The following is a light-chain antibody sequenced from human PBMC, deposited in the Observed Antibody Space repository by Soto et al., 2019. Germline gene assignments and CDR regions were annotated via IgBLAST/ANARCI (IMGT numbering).Light chain of an antibody. CDR2: GAS. Sequence: EKALTQSPVTLSLSPGERATLSCRASQSVSSNYLAWYQQKPGQAPRLLIYGASNRATGIPDRFSGSGSGTDFTLTISRLEPEDFAVYYCQQYGSSGTFGQGTKVDIK. CDR3: QQYGSSGT. CDR1: QSVSSNY. J-gene: IGKJ1*01. V-gene: IGKV3-20*01.